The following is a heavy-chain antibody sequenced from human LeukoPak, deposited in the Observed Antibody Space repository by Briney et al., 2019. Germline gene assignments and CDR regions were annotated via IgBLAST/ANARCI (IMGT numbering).Heavy chain of an antibody. CDR2: IIPIFGTA. CDR3: ARGSYCSSTSCYGSSAFDI. J-gene: IGHJ3*02. Sequence: SVKVSCKASGGTFSSYAISWVRQAPGQGLEWMGGIIPIFGTANYAQKFQGRVTITTDESTSTAYMELSSLRSEDTAVYYCARGSYCSSTSCYGSSAFDIWGQGTMVTVSS. D-gene: IGHD2-2*01. CDR1: GGTFSSYA. V-gene: IGHV1-69*05.